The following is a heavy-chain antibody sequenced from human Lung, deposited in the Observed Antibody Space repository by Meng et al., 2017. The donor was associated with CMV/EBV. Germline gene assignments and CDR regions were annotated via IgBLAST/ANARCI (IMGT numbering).Heavy chain of an antibody. CDR3: ATFKQKLVGGTYWYSDL. V-gene: IGHV3-66*02. CDR1: GLTVSGND. CDR2: IHRDGNT. J-gene: IGHJ2*01. D-gene: IGHD6-13*01. Sequence: GGSXRLXCAASGLTVSGNDMTWVGQAPGKGREWVSLIHRDGNTYYGDSVKGRFTSSRDNSMNTLYLQMNSLKTEDTAVYYCATFKQKLVGGTYWYSDLWGRGXLVTVSS.